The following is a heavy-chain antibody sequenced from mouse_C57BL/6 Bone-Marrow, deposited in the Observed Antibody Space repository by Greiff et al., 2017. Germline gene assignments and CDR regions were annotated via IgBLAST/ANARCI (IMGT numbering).Heavy chain of an antibody. J-gene: IGHJ2*01. CDR3: ARLELDYDDFDY. D-gene: IGHD2-4*01. Sequence: QVQLQQSGAELARPGASVKLSCKASGYTFTSSGISWVKQRTGQGLEWIGEIYPRSGNTYYNEKFKGKATLTADKSSSTAYMELRSLTSEDSAVYFCARLELDYDDFDYWGQGTTLTVSS. CDR1: GYTFTSSG. V-gene: IGHV1-81*01. CDR2: IYPRSGNT.